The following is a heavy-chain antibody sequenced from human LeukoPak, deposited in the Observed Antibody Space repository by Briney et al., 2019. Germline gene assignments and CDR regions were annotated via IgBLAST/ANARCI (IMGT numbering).Heavy chain of an antibody. Sequence: GASVKVSCKASGYTFTGYYMHWVRQAPGQGLEWMGWINPNSGGTNYAQKFQGRVTMTRDTSISTAYMELSRLRSDDTAVYYCARVVRRRTGYYEDWFDPWGQGTLVTVSS. CDR2: INPNSGGT. D-gene: IGHD3/OR15-3a*01. CDR3: ARVVRRRTGYYEDWFDP. CDR1: GYTFTGYY. J-gene: IGHJ5*02. V-gene: IGHV1-2*02.